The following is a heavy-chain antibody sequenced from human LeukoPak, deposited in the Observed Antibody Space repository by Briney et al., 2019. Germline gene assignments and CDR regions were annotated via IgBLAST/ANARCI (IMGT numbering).Heavy chain of an antibody. V-gene: IGHV1-18*01. CDR3: VYSLRPSGYRGDWFDP. Sequence: EASVKVSCKASGYTFTSYGISWVRQAPGQGLEWMGWISAYNGNTNYAQKLQGRVTMTTDTSTSTAYMELRSLRSDDTAVYYCVYSLRPSGYRGDWFDPWGQGTLVTVSS. D-gene: IGHD3-3*01. J-gene: IGHJ5*02. CDR2: ISAYNGNT. CDR1: GYTFTSYG.